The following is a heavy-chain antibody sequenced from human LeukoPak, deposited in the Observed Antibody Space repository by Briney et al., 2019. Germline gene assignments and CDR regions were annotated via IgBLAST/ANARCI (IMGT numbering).Heavy chain of an antibody. CDR1: GFTVSSNY. CDR3: AREKRGTGTNFDY. CDR2: IYSGGTT. Sequence: GGSLRLSCAASGFTVSSNYMSWVRQAPGKGLEWVSVIYSGGTTYHADSVRGRFTIPRDNAKNSLYLQMNSLRAEDTAVYYCAREKRGTGTNFDYWGQGTLVTVSS. V-gene: IGHV3-53*01. J-gene: IGHJ4*02. D-gene: IGHD1-1*01.